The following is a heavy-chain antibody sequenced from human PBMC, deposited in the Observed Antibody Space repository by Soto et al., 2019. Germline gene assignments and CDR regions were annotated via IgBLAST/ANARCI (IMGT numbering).Heavy chain of an antibody. CDR2: IDPSDSYT. Sequence: PGESLKISCKGSGYSFTSYWISWVRQMPGKGLEWMGRIDPSDSYTNYSPSFQGHVTISADKSISTAYLQWSSLKASDTAMYHCARHSFSGYSSSWYYFDYWGQGTLVTVSS. CDR1: GYSFTSYW. CDR3: ARHSFSGYSSSWYYFDY. J-gene: IGHJ4*02. D-gene: IGHD6-13*01. V-gene: IGHV5-10-1*01.